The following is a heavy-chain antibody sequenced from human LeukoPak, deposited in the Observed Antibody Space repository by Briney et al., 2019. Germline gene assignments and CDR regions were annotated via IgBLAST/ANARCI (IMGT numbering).Heavy chain of an antibody. CDR2: IYYNGSI. CDR3: AREDFDTLIGYRYYFDS. V-gene: IGHV4-39*01. CDR1: GGSVSSSNSY. Sequence: SETLSLTCTVSGGSVSSSNSYWGWIRQPPGKGLEWIGSIYYNGSIYYNPSLMSRITMSVDTSKNQFSLKLSSVTATDTAVYYCAREDFDTLIGYRYYFDSWGQGTLVTVSS. D-gene: IGHD3-9*01. J-gene: IGHJ4*02.